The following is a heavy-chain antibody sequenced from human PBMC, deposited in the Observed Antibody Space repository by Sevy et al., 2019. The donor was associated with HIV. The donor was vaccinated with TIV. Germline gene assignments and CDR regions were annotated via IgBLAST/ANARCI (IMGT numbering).Heavy chain of an antibody. CDR1: GLMFSNRA. V-gene: IGHV3-23*01. J-gene: IGHJ4*02. CDR3: AKEEGWAELPYFDC. CDR2: ISERGDAT. D-gene: IGHD3-10*01. Sequence: GGSLRLSCAASGLMFSNRAMSWVRQAPGKGLEWVSTISERGDATYYADSVKGRFTISRDNPKNTLYLQMNSLRGEDTAVYYCAKEEGWAELPYFDCWGQGTLVTVSS.